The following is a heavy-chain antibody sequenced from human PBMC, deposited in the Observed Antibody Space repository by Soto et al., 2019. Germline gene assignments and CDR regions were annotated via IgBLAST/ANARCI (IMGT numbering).Heavy chain of an antibody. CDR2: IYYSGST. D-gene: IGHD7-27*01. V-gene: IGHV4-59*01. CDR3: ARASHLGFSVGAFDI. J-gene: IGHJ3*02. Sequence: SETLSLTCTFSGCSISSYYWSWIRQPPGKGLEWIGYIYYSGSTNYNPSLKSRVTISVDTSKNQFSLKLSSVTAADTAVYYCARASHLGFSVGAFDIWGQGTMVTVSS. CDR1: GCSISSYY.